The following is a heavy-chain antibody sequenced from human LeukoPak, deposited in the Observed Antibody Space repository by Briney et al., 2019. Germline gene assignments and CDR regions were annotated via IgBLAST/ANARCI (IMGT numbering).Heavy chain of an antibody. Sequence: ASVKVSCKVSGYTLTELSMHWVRQAPGKGLEWMGGFDPEVGETIYAQKFQGRVTMTEDTSTDTACMELSSLRSEDTAVYYCATDLREENLSSGWYVYWGQGTLVTVSS. D-gene: IGHD6-19*01. CDR1: GYTLTELS. J-gene: IGHJ4*02. CDR3: ATDLREENLSSGWYVY. CDR2: FDPEVGET. V-gene: IGHV1-24*01.